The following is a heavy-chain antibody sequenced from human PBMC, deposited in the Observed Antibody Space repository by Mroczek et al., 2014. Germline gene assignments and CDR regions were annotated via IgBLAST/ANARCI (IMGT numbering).Heavy chain of an antibody. CDR2: IYSGGST. V-gene: IGHV3-53*01. D-gene: IGHD3-3*01. CDR3: ARLFGVVNKGGYFDY. Sequence: VQLVQSGGGLIQPGGSLRLSCAASGFTVSSNYMSWVRQAPGKGLEWVSVIYSGGSTYYADSVKGRFTISRDNSKNTLYLQMNSLRAEDTAVYYCARLFGVVNKGGYFDYWGQGTLVTVSS. J-gene: IGHJ4*02. CDR1: GFTVSSNY.